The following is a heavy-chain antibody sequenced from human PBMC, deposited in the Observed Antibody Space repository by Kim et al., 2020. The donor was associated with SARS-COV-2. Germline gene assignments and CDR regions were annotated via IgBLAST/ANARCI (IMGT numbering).Heavy chain of an antibody. Sequence: DTAESVKSRITLHADTSKNQFSLQLNSVSPEDTAVYYCARDTPGQKAYDIWGQGTMVTVSS. D-gene: IGHD2-2*01. V-gene: IGHV6-1*01. J-gene: IGHJ3*02. CDR3: ARDTPGQKAYDI.